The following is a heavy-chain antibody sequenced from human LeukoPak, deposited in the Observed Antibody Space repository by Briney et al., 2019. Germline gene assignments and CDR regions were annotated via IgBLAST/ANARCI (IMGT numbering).Heavy chain of an antibody. V-gene: IGHV3-23*01. J-gene: IGHJ6*03. CDR1: GFTFSSYA. CDR3: ARNNQIGYSYGWNYYYYYYMDV. Sequence: GGSLRLSCAASGFTFSSYAMSWVRQAPGKGLEWVSAISGSGGSTYYADSVKGRFTISRDNSKNTLYLQMNSLRAEDTAVYYCARNNQIGYSYGWNYYYYYYMDVWGKGTTVTVSS. D-gene: IGHD5-18*01. CDR2: ISGSGGST.